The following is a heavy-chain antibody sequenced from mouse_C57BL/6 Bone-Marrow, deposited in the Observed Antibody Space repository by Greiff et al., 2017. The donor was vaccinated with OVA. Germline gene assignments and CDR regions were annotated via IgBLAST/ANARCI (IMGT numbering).Heavy chain of an antibody. V-gene: IGHV5-4*01. CDR2: ISDGGSYT. D-gene: IGHD1-1*01. Sequence: EVQGVESGGGLVKPGGSLKLSCAASGFTFSSYAMSWVRQTPEKRLEWVATISDGGSYTYYPDNVKGRFTISRDNAKNNLYLQRSHMKSEDTAMYYCARERRDYYSSSYYFDYRGQDTTLTVSS. CDR3: ARERRDYYSSSYYFDY. J-gene: IGHJ2*01. CDR1: GFTFSSYA.